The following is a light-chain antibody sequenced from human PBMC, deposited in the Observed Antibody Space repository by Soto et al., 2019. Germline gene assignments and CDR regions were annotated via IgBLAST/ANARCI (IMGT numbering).Light chain of an antibody. CDR3: QSYDSSLTVV. CDR2: GNI. Sequence: QSVLTQPPSVSGAPGQRVTISCTGSSSNIGAGYDVHWYQQVPGTAPKLLIYGNINRPSGVPDRFSGSKSGPSASLAITGLQDDDEADYYCQSYDSSLTVVFGGGTKLTVL. V-gene: IGLV1-40*01. CDR1: SSNIGAGYD. J-gene: IGLJ2*01.